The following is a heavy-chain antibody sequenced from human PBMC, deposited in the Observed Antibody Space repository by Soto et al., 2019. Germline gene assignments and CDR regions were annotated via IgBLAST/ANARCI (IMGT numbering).Heavy chain of an antibody. Sequence: ASVKVSCKTSGCTFTNYGISWVRQAPGQGFEWMGWISDYNGNTNYAQKFQGRVIMTTDTSTKTAYMVLRSLRFDDTAVYYCARDGYYDSGSYGMDVWGQGTTVTVAS. V-gene: IGHV1-18*01. CDR3: ARDGYYDSGSYGMDV. D-gene: IGHD3-10*01. J-gene: IGHJ6*02. CDR1: GCTFTNYG. CDR2: ISDYNGNT.